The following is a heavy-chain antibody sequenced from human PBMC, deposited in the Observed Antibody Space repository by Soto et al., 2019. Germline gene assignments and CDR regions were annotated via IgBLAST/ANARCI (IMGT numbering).Heavy chain of an antibody. V-gene: IGHV3-23*01. J-gene: IGHJ4*02. Sequence: EVQLLDSGGGLVQPGGSLRLSCAASGFTFNNSAMTWVRQAPGKGLEWVSAISGGGDTTSYADSVKGRFTVSRDGSKNTLYLQMSSLRAEDTALYYCAKGRGGSGSLTPRVDFWGQGTLVTVSS. D-gene: IGHD3-10*01. CDR2: ISGGGDTT. CDR1: GFTFNNSA. CDR3: AKGRGGSGSLTPRVDF.